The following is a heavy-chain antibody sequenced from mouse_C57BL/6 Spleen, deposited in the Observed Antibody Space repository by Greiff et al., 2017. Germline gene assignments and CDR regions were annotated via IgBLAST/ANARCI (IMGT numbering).Heavy chain of an antibody. D-gene: IGHD2-5*01. CDR1: GFNIKNTY. CDR3: ARSDYSNYRAWFAY. Sequence: DVKLVESVAELVRPGASVKLSCTASGFNIKNTYMHWVKQRPEQGLEWIGRIDPANGNTKYAPKFQGKATIPADTSSNTAYLQLSSLTSEDTAIYYCARSDYSNYRAWFAYWGQGTLVTVSA. CDR2: IDPANGNT. V-gene: IGHV14-3*01. J-gene: IGHJ3*01.